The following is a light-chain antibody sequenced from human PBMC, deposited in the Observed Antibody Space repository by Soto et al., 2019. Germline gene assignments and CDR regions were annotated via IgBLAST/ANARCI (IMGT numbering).Light chain of an antibody. V-gene: IGKV3-20*01. Sequence: EIVLTQSPGTLSLSPGERATLYCRASQSVGSNYLAWYQQKPGQAPRVLIYGASSRATGIPDRFSGSGSGADFTLTISRLEPEDFAVYYCQQYGSSGTFGQGTKV. CDR1: QSVGSNY. CDR2: GAS. CDR3: QQYGSSGT. J-gene: IGKJ1*01.